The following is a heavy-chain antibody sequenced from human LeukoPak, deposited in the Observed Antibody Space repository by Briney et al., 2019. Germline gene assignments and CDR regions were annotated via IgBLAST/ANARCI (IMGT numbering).Heavy chain of an antibody. V-gene: IGHV3-30*18. J-gene: IGHJ4*02. CDR1: GFTFSSYG. CDR3: AKDLGGGPGVVDH. D-gene: IGHD3-3*01. CDR2: ISYDGSNK. Sequence: PGGSLRLSCAASGFTFSSYGMHWVRQAPGKGLEWVAVISYDGSNKYYADSVKGRFTISRDNSKNTLYLQMNSLRAEDTAVYYCAKDLGGGPGVVDHWGQGTLVTVSS.